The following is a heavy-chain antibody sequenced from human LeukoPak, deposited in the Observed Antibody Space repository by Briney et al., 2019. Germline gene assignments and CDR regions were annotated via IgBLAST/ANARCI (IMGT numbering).Heavy chain of an antibody. CDR1: GFSLSAYG. Sequence: GGSLRLSCAASGFSLSAYGVSWVRQPPGKGLEWVSGITGTGGSTYYADSVKGRFTVSRDTSKNTLYLQMNSLRAEDTAIYYCAKDHGTAVAGFYYWGQGTLVTVSS. CDR3: AKDHGTAVAGFYY. D-gene: IGHD6-19*01. CDR2: ITGTGGST. V-gene: IGHV3-23*01. J-gene: IGHJ4*02.